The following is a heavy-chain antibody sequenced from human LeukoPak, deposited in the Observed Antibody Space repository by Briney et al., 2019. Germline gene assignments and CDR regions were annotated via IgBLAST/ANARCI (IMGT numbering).Heavy chain of an antibody. J-gene: IGHJ3*02. CDR1: GGSISSYY. Sequence: KPSETLSLTCTVSGGSISSYYWSWIRQPPGKGLEWIGYIYDSGSTYYNPSLKSRITISVDTSENRFSLKLSSVTATDTAVYYCARDCSGGSCYGAFDIWGQGTMVTVSS. V-gene: IGHV4-59*12. CDR2: IYDSGST. D-gene: IGHD2-15*01. CDR3: ARDCSGGSCYGAFDI.